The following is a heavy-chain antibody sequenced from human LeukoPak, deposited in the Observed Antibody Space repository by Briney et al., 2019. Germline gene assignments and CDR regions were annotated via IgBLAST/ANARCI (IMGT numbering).Heavy chain of an antibody. V-gene: IGHV4-4*02. CDR3: ARDLLILSRESVAFDM. CDR1: GGSIRSSNG. D-gene: IGHD5-24*01. J-gene: IGHJ3*02. CDR2: SYHSGSN. Sequence: SGTLSLTCAVSGGSIRSSNGWSWVRQPPGKGLAWIGESYHSGSNNYNLSLNSRVTISVDKSKHQFSLKLSSVTAEDTAVYYCARDLLILSRESVAFDMWGQGTMVTVFS.